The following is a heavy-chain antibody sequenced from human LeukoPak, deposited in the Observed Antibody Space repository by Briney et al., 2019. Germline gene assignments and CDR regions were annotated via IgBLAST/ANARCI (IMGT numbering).Heavy chain of an antibody. CDR1: GYTFTGYY. Sequence: ASVKVSCKASGYTFTGYYMHWVRQAPGQGLEWMGWINPNSGGTNYAQKFQGWVTMTRDTSISTAYMELSRLRSDDTAVYYCARAPLYSGYDLGDYWGQGTLVTVSS. CDR3: ARAPLYSGYDLGDY. CDR2: INPNSGGT. V-gene: IGHV1-2*04. D-gene: IGHD5-12*01. J-gene: IGHJ4*02.